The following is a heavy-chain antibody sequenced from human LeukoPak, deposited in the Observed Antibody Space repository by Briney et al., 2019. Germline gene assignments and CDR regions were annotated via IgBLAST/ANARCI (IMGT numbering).Heavy chain of an antibody. CDR1: GGSMTSYY. CDR3: ARTYCSGGQCCDAFDI. CDR2: IYYRGNT. Sequence: SETLSLTCTVSGGSMTSYYWGWIRQPPGKGLEWIAYIYYRGNTNYNPSLKSRVTISVDTSKNQFSLQLRSVTAADTAVYYCARTYCSGGQCCDAFDIWGQGTMVTASS. D-gene: IGHD2-15*01. J-gene: IGHJ3*02. V-gene: IGHV4-59*08.